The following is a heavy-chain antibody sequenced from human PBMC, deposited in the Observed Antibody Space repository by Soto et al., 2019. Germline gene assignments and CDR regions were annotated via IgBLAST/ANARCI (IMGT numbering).Heavy chain of an antibody. CDR2: IFYTGST. V-gene: IGHV4-30-4*01. Sequence: PSETLSLTCTVSGGPFSRGGYYWSWIRQHPGKGLECIGYIFYTGSTYYNPTLKSRVTMSVDTSKNQFSLKLSSVTAVDTAVYYCASMGPIVGASNWFDPWGQGTLVTSPQ. CDR1: GGPFSRGGYY. CDR3: ASMGPIVGASNWFDP. D-gene: IGHD1-26*01. J-gene: IGHJ5*02.